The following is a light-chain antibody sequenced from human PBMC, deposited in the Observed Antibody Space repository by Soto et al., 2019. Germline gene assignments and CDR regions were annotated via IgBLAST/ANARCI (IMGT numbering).Light chain of an antibody. V-gene: IGLV2-14*01. J-gene: IGLJ1*01. CDR1: SSDVGGYDY. CDR2: EVS. CDR3: SSYTSTSTYV. Sequence: QSALTQPPSASGSPGQSVTISCTGTSSDVGGYDYVSWYQQHPGKVPKLMIYEVSYRPSGVSNRFSGSKSGNTASLTISGLQAADEAEYYCSSYTSTSTYVFGTGTKLTVL.